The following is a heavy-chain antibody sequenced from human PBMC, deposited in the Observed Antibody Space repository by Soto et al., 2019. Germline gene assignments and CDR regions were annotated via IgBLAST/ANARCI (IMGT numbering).Heavy chain of an antibody. Sequence: SETLSLTCAVSGGSVTSGGYHWNRVPQSPGKGLEWIGYMDYARTTNYSSTLRSRVSIQIDTSKDQFSVKLSSVTGADTAVYYCVRDVMGVWGQGTTVTVSS. CDR1: GGSVTSGGYH. CDR2: MDYARTT. J-gene: IGHJ6*02. CDR3: VRDVMGV. V-gene: IGHV4-61*08.